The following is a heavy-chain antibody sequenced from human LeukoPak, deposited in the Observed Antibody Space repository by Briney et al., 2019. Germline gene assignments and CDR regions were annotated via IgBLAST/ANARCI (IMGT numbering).Heavy chain of an antibody. J-gene: IGHJ3*02. V-gene: IGHV4-59*01. CDR1: GVSISNYY. Sequence: SETLSLTCTVSGVSISNYYWNWIRQPPGKGLEWIGYFRYTGGSTYNPSVRSRVTMLVDTSKNQFSLRLTSVTAADTAVYYCARWGGEGVNAFDIWGQGTVVTVSS. CDR3: ARWGGEGVNAFDI. CDR2: FRYTGGS. D-gene: IGHD3-16*01.